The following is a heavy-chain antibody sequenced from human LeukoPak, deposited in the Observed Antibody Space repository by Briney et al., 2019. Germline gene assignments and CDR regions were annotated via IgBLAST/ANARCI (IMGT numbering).Heavy chain of an antibody. CDR1: LFPFSNHW. J-gene: IGHJ4*02. Sequence: GGSLRLSCAASLFPFSNHWMSCVRQAPGKGLEWVANIKEDESEKYYVASVKGRFTISRDNAKNSLYLQMNSLRVEDTAVYYCARQQHSGSYGYFDYWGQGTLVTVSS. V-gene: IGHV3-7*01. D-gene: IGHD1-26*01. CDR3: ARQQHSGSYGYFDY. CDR2: IKEDESEK.